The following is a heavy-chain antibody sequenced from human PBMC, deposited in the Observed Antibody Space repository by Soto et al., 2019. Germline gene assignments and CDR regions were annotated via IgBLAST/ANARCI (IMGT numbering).Heavy chain of an antibody. CDR1: DGSLSPNY. D-gene: IGHD3-10*01. CDR3: ARQGFGALHGLVDV. Sequence: SETLSLTCTVSDGSLSPNYWSWIRQPPGKGLEWLGYNYYAGTTTYNPSPQSQFSLKLTSVTATDTAVYYCARQGFGALHGLVDVWGQGTTVTVSS. V-gene: IGHV4-59*08. J-gene: IGHJ6*02. CDR2: NYYAGTT.